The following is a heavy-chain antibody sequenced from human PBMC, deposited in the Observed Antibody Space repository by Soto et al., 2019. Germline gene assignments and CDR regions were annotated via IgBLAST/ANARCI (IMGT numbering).Heavy chain of an antibody. Sequence: ASETLSLTCAVSGGSISSSNWWSWVRQPPGKGLEWIGEIYHSGSTNYNPSLKSRVTISVDKSKNQFSLKLSSVTAADTAVYSCARRAYYDSSGYSYFDYWGQGTLVTISS. V-gene: IGHV4-4*02. CDR3: ARRAYYDSSGYSYFDY. CDR1: GGSISSSNW. CDR2: IYHSGST. J-gene: IGHJ4*02. D-gene: IGHD3-22*01.